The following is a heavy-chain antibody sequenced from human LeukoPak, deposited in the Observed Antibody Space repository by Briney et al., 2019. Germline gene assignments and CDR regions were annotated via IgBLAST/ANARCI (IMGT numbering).Heavy chain of an antibody. D-gene: IGHD1-26*01. CDR3: ARGGSYLSAFDI. CDR1: GFIFNSHA. V-gene: IGHV3-23*01. CDR2: ISGSGGIT. Sequence: GGSLRLSCAASGFIFNSHAMNWVRQAPGKGLEWVSVISGSGGITYYADSVKGRFTISRDNSKNTLYLQMNSLRAEDTAVYYCARGGSYLSAFDIWGQGTMVTVSS. J-gene: IGHJ3*02.